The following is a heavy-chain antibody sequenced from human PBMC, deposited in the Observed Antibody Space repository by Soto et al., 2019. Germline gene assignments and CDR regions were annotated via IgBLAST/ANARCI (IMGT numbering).Heavy chain of an antibody. CDR2: ISGSGGST. CDR3: ARPGYSSGGYAGAGFDY. CDR1: GVTFSSYA. Sequence: EVQLLESGGGLVQPGGSLRLSCAASGVTFSSYAMSWVRQAPGKGLEWVSAISGSGGSTYYADSVKGRFTISRDNSKNTLYLQRIGVRAEDTAVYYCARPGYSSGGYAGAGFDYWGQGTLVTVSS. J-gene: IGHJ4*02. D-gene: IGHD6-19*01. V-gene: IGHV3-23*01.